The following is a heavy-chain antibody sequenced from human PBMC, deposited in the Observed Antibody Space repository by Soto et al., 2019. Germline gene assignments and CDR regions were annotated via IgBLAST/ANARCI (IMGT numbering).Heavy chain of an antibody. CDR2: ISSSGSTI. CDR1: GFTFSGYE. J-gene: IGHJ5*02. D-gene: IGHD6-13*01. V-gene: IGHV3-48*03. CDR3: AKVRDLRQQLVGSWSDP. Sequence: PGGSLRLSCAASGFTFSGYEMNWVRQAPGKGLEWVSYISSSGSTIYYADSVKGRFTISRDNAKNSLYLQMNSLRGEDTALYYCAKVRDLRQQLVGSWSDPWGQGTLVTVSS.